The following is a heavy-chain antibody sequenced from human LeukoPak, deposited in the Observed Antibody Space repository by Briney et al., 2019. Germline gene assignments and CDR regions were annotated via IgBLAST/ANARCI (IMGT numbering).Heavy chain of an antibody. D-gene: IGHD5-12*01. Sequence: GGSLRLSCAASGFTFSSYAMHWVRQAPGKGLEWVSVISYDGSNKYYADSVKGRFTISRDNSKNTLYLQMNSLRAEDTAVYYCARDHIVATTAAFDYWGQGTLVTVSS. CDR2: ISYDGSNK. CDR1: GFTFSSYA. CDR3: ARDHIVATTAAFDY. J-gene: IGHJ4*02. V-gene: IGHV3-30-3*01.